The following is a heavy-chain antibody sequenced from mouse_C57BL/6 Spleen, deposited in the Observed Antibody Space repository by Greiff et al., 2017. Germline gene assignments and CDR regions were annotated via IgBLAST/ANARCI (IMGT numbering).Heavy chain of an antibody. CDR1: GFTFSDAW. Sequence: EVQRVESGGGLVQPGGSMKLSCAASGFTFSDAWMDWVRQSPEKGLEWVAEIRNKANNHATYYAESVKGRFTISRDDSKSSVYLQMNSLRAEDTGIYYCTRRGYGDWYFDVWGTGTTVTVSS. CDR3: TRRGYGDWYFDV. D-gene: IGHD2-2*01. CDR2: IRNKANNHAT. J-gene: IGHJ1*03. V-gene: IGHV6-6*01.